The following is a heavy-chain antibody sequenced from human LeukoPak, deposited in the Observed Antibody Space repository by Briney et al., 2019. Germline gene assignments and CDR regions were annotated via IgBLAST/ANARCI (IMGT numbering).Heavy chain of an antibody. CDR3: AKVDGYNSGWYDY. Sequence: GGSLRLSCAASGFTFDDYGMHWVRQPPGKGLEWVSGIRWNSGNIGYADSVKGRFTISRDNAKNSLYLQMDSLRAEDTAFYYCAKVDGYNSGWYDYWGQGTLVTVSS. V-gene: IGHV3-9*01. CDR2: IRWNSGNI. CDR1: GFTFDDYG. J-gene: IGHJ4*02. D-gene: IGHD6-19*01.